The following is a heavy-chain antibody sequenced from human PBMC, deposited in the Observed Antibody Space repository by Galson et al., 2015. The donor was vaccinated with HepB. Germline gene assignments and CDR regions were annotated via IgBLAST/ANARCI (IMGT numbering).Heavy chain of an antibody. CDR1: GFTFSSYA. J-gene: IGHJ6*02. V-gene: IGHV3-23*01. CDR3: AKTPLATRYYYYGMDV. Sequence: SLRLSCAASGFTFSSYAMSWVRQAPGKGLEWVSAISGSGGSTYYADSVKGRFTISRDNSKNTLYLQMNSLRAEDTAVYYCAKTPLATRYYYYGMDVWGQGTTVTVSS. CDR2: ISGSGGST. D-gene: IGHD6-6*01.